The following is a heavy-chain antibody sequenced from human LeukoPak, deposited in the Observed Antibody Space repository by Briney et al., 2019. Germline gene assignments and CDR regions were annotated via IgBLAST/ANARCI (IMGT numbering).Heavy chain of an antibody. D-gene: IGHD6-13*01. CDR3: AKDRLVSSWSHYFDY. CDR1: GFTFSSYA. J-gene: IGHJ4*02. V-gene: IGHV3-23*01. CDR2: ISGSGGST. Sequence: GGSLRLSCAASGFTFSSYAMSWVRQAPGKGLEWVSFISGSGGSTYYADSVKGRFTISRDNSKNTLYLQMNSLRDEDTAVYYCAKDRLVSSWSHYFDYWGQGTLVTVSS.